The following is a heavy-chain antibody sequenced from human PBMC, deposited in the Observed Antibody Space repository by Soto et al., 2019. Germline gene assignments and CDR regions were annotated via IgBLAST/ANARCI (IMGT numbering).Heavy chain of an antibody. D-gene: IGHD5-12*01. V-gene: IGHV4-39*01. Sequence: SETLSLTCTVSGGSISSSSYYWGWIRQPPGKGLEWIGSIYYSGSTYYNPSLKSRVTISVDTSKNQFSLKLSSVTAADTAVYYRASVAGYSGYDPEFSYYYYGMDVWGQGTTVTVSS. CDR2: IYYSGST. CDR3: ASVAGYSGYDPEFSYYYYGMDV. J-gene: IGHJ6*02. CDR1: GGSISSSSYY.